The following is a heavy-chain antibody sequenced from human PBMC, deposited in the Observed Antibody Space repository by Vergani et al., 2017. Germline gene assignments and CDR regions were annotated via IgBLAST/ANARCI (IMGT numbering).Heavy chain of an antibody. CDR3: AKGLGYCSGGSCAVAFDY. J-gene: IGHJ4*02. Sequence: EVQLVESGGGLIQPGGSLRLSCAASGFTFDDYAMNWVRQAPGKGLEWVSGISWNSGRIGYADSVKGRFTISRDNAKNSLYLQMNSLRAEDTALYYCAKGLGYCSGGSCAVAFDYWGQGTLVTVSS. D-gene: IGHD2-15*01. CDR2: ISWNSGRI. V-gene: IGHV3-9*01. CDR1: GFTFDDYA.